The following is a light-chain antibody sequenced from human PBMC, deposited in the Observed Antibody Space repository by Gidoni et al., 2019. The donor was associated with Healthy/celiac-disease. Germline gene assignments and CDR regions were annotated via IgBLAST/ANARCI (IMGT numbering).Light chain of an antibody. V-gene: IGLV2-14*01. Sequence: QSALTQPASVSGSPGQSITICCTGTSSDVGGYNYVSWYQQHPGKAPKLMIYDVSNRPSGVSNRFSGSKSGNTASLTSSGLQAEDEADYYGSSYTSSSTVVFGGGTKLTVL. CDR3: SSYTSSSTVV. J-gene: IGLJ2*01. CDR1: SSDVGGYNY. CDR2: DVS.